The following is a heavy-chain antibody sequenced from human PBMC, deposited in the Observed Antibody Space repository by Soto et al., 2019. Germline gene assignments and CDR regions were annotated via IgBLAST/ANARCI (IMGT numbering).Heavy chain of an antibody. V-gene: IGHV3-23*01. D-gene: IGHD1-26*01. CDR2: TSASGAVT. CDR1: GFTFYSHA. CDR3: AKNQGVELVPLATVDWFDP. Sequence: DVQLLESGGDLVQPGGSLRLSCVASGFTFYSHAMSWVRQAPGKGLEWVSGTSASGAVTYYADSVKGRFTMSRDNAKNTLWLQMNSLRVEDTAVYHCAKNQGVELVPLATVDWFDPWGQGSVVTVSS. J-gene: IGHJ5*02.